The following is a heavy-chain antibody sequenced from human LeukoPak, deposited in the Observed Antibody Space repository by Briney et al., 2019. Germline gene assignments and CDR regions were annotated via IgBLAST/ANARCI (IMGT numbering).Heavy chain of an antibody. CDR1: GGSFSGYY. Sequence: SETLSLTCAVYGGSFSGYYWSWIRQPPGKGLEWIGEINHSGSTNYNPSLKSRVTISVDTSKNQFSLKLSSVTAADMAVYYCARNSCPSGTCYDNRGYFDYWGQGTLVTVSS. V-gene: IGHV4-34*01. D-gene: IGHD2-15*01. CDR2: INHSGST. CDR3: ARNSCPSGTCYDNRGYFDY. J-gene: IGHJ4*02.